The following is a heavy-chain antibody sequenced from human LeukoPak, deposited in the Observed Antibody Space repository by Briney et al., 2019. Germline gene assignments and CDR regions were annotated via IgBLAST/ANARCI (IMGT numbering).Heavy chain of an antibody. CDR2: IYYSGST. CDR1: GGSISSYY. D-gene: IGHD3-9*01. J-gene: IGHJ6*03. V-gene: IGHV4-59*01. Sequence: SSETLSLTCTVSGGSISSYYWSWIRQPPGKGLEWIGYIYYSGSTNYNPSLKSRVTISVDTSKNQFSLKLSSVTAADTAVYYCARAHYDILTGYYTQYYYYYMDVWGKGTTVTISS. CDR3: ARAHYDILTGYYTQYYYYYMDV.